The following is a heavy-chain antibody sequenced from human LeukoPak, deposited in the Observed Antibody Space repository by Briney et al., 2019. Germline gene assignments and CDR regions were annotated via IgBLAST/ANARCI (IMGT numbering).Heavy chain of an antibody. CDR1: GGSFSVYY. CDR2: INHSGST. V-gene: IGHV4-34*01. J-gene: IGHJ6*02. Sequence: SETLSLTCAVYGGSFSVYYWSWIRQPPGKGLEWIGEINHSGSTNYNPSLKSRVTISVDTSKNQFSLKLSSVTAADTAVYYCASLSGYCSSTSCYYGMDVWGQGTTVTV. D-gene: IGHD2-2*01. CDR3: ASLSGYCSSTSCYYGMDV.